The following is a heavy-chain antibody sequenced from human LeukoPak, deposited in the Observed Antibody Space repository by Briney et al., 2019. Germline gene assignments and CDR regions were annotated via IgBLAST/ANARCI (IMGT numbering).Heavy chain of an antibody. Sequence: SETLSLTCSVSDYSISSGYFWGWIRQPPGKGLEWIGSIYHSGNTYYNPSLQSRVTISVDTSRNQFSLKLSSVTAADTAVYYCARVRLNVVVTAHFDYWGQGTLVTVSS. J-gene: IGHJ4*02. D-gene: IGHD2-21*02. CDR3: ARVRLNVVVTAHFDY. V-gene: IGHV4-38-2*02. CDR1: DYSISSGYF. CDR2: IYHSGNT.